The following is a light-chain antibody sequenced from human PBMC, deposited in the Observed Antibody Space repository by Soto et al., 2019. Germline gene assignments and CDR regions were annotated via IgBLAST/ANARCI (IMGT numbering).Light chain of an antibody. J-gene: IGLJ2*01. Sequence: QSVLTQPPSASGTPGQRVTISCSGSSSNIGSNTVNWYQQHPGTAPKLLIYSNNQRPSGVPDRFSCSTSGTSASLAISGLQSEDEADYYCAAWDDSRNGVVFGGGTKLTVL. CDR2: SNN. CDR1: SSNIGSNT. CDR3: AAWDDSRNGVV. V-gene: IGLV1-44*01.